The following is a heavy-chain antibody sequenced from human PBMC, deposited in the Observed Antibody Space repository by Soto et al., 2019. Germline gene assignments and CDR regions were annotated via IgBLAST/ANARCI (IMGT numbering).Heavy chain of an antibody. CDR3: ARGLGRWLVQPDYFDY. V-gene: IGHV3-48*01. CDR2: ISSSSSTI. D-gene: IGHD6-19*01. J-gene: IGHJ4*02. Sequence: GGSLRLSCAASGFTFSSYSMNWVRQAPGKGLEWVSYISSSSSTIYYADSVKGRFTISRDNAKNSLYLQMNSLRAEDTAVYYCARGLGRWLVQPDYFDYWGQGTLVTVSS. CDR1: GFTFSSYS.